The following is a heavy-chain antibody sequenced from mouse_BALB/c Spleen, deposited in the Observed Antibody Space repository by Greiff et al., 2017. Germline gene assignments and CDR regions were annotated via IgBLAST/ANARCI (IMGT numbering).Heavy chain of an antibody. V-gene: IGHV5-9-4*01. D-gene: IGHD1-2*01. J-gene: IGHJ2*01. Sequence: EVKLVESGGGLVKPGGSLKLSCAASGFTFSSYAMSWVRQSPEKRLEWVAEISSGGSYTYYPDTVTGRFTISRDNAKNTLYLEMSSLRSEDTAMYYCARAPTATFYFDYWGQGTTLTVSS. CDR2: ISSGGSYT. CDR1: GFTFSSYA. CDR3: ARAPTATFYFDY.